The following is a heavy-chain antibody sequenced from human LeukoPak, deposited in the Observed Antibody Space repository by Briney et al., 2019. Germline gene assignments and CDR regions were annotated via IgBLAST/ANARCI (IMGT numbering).Heavy chain of an antibody. CDR1: GYSFTSYW. CDR2: IYPGDSDT. CDR3: ARPGNMYYYDSSGYYHDAFDI. V-gene: IGHV5-51*01. J-gene: IGHJ3*02. Sequence: KSGGSLKISCKGSGYSFTSYWIGWVRQMPGKGLEWMGIIYPGDSDTRYSPSFQGQVTISADKSVSTAYLQWSSLKASDTAMYYCARPGNMYYYDSSGYYHDAFDIWGQGTMVTVSS. D-gene: IGHD3-22*01.